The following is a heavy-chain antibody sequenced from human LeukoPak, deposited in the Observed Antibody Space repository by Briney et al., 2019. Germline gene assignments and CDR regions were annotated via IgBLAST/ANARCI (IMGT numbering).Heavy chain of an antibody. CDR3: AKGTLRYFDWSH. J-gene: IGHJ4*02. V-gene: IGHV3-23*01. Sequence: LTGGSLRLSCAASGFTFSSYEMNWVRQAPGKGLEWVSAISGSGGSTYYADSVKGRFTISRDNSKNTLYLQMNSLRAEDTAVYYCAKGTLRYFDWSHGGQGTLVTVSS. D-gene: IGHD3-9*01. CDR1: GFTFSSYE. CDR2: ISGSGGST.